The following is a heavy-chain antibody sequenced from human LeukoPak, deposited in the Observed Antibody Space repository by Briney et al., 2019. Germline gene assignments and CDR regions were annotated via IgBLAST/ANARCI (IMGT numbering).Heavy chain of an antibody. V-gene: IGHV4-34*01. CDR1: GGSFSGYY. J-gene: IGHJ4*02. CDR3: ARGRLGYCSGGSCYPNFTPFDY. Sequence: SETLSLTCAVYGGSFSGYYWSWIRQPPGKGLEWIGEINHSGSTNYNPSLKSRVTISVDTSKNQFSLKLSSVTAADTAVYYCARGRLGYCSGGSCYPNFTPFDYWGLGTLVTVSS. CDR2: INHSGST. D-gene: IGHD2-15*01.